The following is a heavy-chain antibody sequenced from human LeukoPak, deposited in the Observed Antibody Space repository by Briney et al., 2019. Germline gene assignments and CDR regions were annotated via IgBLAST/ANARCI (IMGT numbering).Heavy chain of an antibody. D-gene: IGHD6-13*01. Sequence: GGSLRLSCAASGFTFSRYSMNWVRQAPGRGLEWVSSISSSSSYIYYADSVKGRFTISRDNAKNSLYLQMNSLRAEDTAVYYCARDLEGSSWYYGYWGQGTLVTVSS. V-gene: IGHV3-21*01. CDR2: ISSSSSYI. CDR1: GFTFSRYS. CDR3: ARDLEGSSWYYGY. J-gene: IGHJ4*02.